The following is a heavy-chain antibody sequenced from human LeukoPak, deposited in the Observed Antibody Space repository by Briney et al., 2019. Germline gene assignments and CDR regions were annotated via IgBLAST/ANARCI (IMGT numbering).Heavy chain of an antibody. D-gene: IGHD3-10*01. CDR1: GYTFTGYY. V-gene: IGHV1-2*02. CDR3: ARGSGYYGLKNWFDP. CDR2: INPNSGGT. J-gene: IGHJ5*02. Sequence: GASVKVSCKASGYTFTGYYMHWVRQAPGQGLEWMGWINPNSGGTNYAQKFQGRVTMTRDTPISTAYMELSRLRSDDTAVYYCARGSGYYGLKNWFDPWGQGTLVTVSS.